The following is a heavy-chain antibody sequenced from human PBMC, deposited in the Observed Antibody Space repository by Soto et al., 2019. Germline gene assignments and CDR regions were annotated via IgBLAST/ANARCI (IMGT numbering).Heavy chain of an antibody. CDR1: GDSISSSSYY. Sequence: PSETLSLTCTVSGDSISSSSYYWGCIRQTTEKGLEWIGSIYYSGNTYYNPSLKSRVTISVDTSKNQFSLKLNSVTAADTAVYYCANLAEAGLYIDSWGQGTLVTVSS. J-gene: IGHJ4*02. CDR3: ANLAEAGLYIDS. V-gene: IGHV4-39*01. CDR2: IYYSGNT. D-gene: IGHD6-13*01.